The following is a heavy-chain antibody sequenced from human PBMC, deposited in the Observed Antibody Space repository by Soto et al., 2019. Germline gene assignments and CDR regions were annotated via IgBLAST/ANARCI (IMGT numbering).Heavy chain of an antibody. V-gene: IGHV4-31*03. J-gene: IGHJ4*02. CDR3: ARDGRTSGYYLDF. CDR1: GGSISSGGFY. Sequence: QVQLQESGPGLVKPSQTLSLTCTVSGGSISSGGFYWSWICQLPGKGLEWIGFIYSNGNSYYNPSLKSRVNISLDTSKNKFSLKISSVTVADTAVYYCARDGRTSGYYLDFWGQGTLVTVSP. D-gene: IGHD3-22*01. CDR2: IYSNGNS.